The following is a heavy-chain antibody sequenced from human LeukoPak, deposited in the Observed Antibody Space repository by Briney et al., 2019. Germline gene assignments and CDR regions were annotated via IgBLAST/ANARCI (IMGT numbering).Heavy chain of an antibody. CDR1: GGTFSRYA. J-gene: IGHJ6*03. CDR2: IIPIFGTA. Sequence: SVKVSCKASGGTFSRYAISWVRQAPGQGLEWMGGIIPIFGTANYAQKFQGRVTITTDESTSTAYMELSSLRSEDTAVYYCARAYRRYDFWSRYYTASYYYYYMDVWGKGTTVTVSS. D-gene: IGHD3-3*01. V-gene: IGHV1-69*05. CDR3: ARAYRRYDFWSRYYTASYYYYYMDV.